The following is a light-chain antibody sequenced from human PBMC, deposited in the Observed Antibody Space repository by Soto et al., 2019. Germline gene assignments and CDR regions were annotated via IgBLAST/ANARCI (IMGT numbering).Light chain of an antibody. CDR3: QQYYSVPPIT. V-gene: IGKV4-1*01. Sequence: DIVMTQSPDSLAVSLGERATINCKSSQSVLYSSNNKNYLAWYQQKPGQPPKLLIYWGSTRESGVPDRFSGSGSGTDFTLTIRSLQAEDVAVYYCQQYYSVPPITFCQGTRLEIK. CDR1: QSVLYSSNNKNY. J-gene: IGKJ5*01. CDR2: WGS.